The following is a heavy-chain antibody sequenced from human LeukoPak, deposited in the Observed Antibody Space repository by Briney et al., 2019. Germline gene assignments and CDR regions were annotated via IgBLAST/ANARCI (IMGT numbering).Heavy chain of an antibody. CDR3: ASLGGDCYSNCEFDP. CDR2: IYYSGST. V-gene: IGHV4-59*01. J-gene: IGHJ5*02. CDR1: GGSISSYY. D-gene: IGHD2-21*02. Sequence: SETLSLTCTVSGGSISSYYWSWIRQPPGKGLEWIGYIYYSGSTNYNPSLKSRVTISVDTSKNQFSLKLSSVTAADTAVYYCASLGGDCYSNCEFDPWGQGTLVTVSS.